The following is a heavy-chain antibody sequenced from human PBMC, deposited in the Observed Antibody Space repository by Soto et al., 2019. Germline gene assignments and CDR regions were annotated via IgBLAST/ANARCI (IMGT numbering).Heavy chain of an antibody. CDR1: GFTFSTHG. D-gene: IGHD4-17*01. J-gene: IGHJ6*02. V-gene: IGHV3-30*18. CDR2: ISYDGTNK. Sequence: QVQLVESGGGEVQPGRSLTISCAASGFTFSTHGMHWVRQTPGNGLEWVAVISYDGTNKFDSDSVKGRFTISRDNFKNPLTLQMNSLRADDTAVYSCAKDMQSYGDYDYYCYGMDVWGLGTRVTVSS. CDR3: AKDMQSYGDYDYYCYGMDV.